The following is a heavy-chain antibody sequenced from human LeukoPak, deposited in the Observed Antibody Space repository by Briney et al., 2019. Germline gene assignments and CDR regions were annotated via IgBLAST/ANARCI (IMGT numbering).Heavy chain of an antibody. CDR3: ARDMGYNCGFFDS. D-gene: IGHD5-18*01. CDR2: ISYDGSPK. Sequence: GGSLRLSCAASGFTLSRFAMHWVRQAPGKGLEWVASISYDGSPKYNADSVKGPFTISRDNPKSTLYLQINSLSPDDTAVYYCARDMGYNCGFFDSWGQGTLVTVSS. CDR1: GFTLSRFA. V-gene: IGHV3-30-3*01. J-gene: IGHJ4*02.